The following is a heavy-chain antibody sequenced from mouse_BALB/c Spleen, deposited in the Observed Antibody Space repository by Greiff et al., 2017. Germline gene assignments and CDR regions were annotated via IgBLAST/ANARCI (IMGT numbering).Heavy chain of an antibody. Sequence: VQLQQSGAELVRPGASVTLSCKASGYTFTDYEMHWVKQTPVHGLDWIGAIDPETGGTAYNQKFKGEATLTADKSSSTAYMELRSLTSEDSAVYYRTITTATYYFDSWGQGTTLTVSS. J-gene: IGHJ2*01. CDR1: GYTFTDYE. CDR3: TITTATYYFDS. D-gene: IGHD1-2*01. V-gene: IGHV1-15*01. CDR2: IDPETGGT.